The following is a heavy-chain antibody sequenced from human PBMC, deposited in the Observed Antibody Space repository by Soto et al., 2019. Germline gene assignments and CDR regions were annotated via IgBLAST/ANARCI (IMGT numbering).Heavy chain of an antibody. J-gene: IGHJ4*02. Sequence: GGSLRLSCAASGFTFSSFWMSWVRQAPGKGLEWVANIKQDGSEKYYVDSVKGRFTISRDNAKNSLYLQMNSLRAEDTAVYYCARDARENQLLWFGELSFGDYWGQGTLVTASS. V-gene: IGHV3-7*01. CDR1: GFTFSSFW. CDR3: ARDARENQLLWFGELSFGDY. D-gene: IGHD3-10*01. CDR2: IKQDGSEK.